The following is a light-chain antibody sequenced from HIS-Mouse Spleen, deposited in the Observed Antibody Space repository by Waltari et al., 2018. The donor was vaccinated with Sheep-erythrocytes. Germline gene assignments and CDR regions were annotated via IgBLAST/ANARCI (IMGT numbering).Light chain of an antibody. V-gene: IGLV2-11*01. J-gene: IGLJ1*01. CDR3: SSYAGSYNHV. CDR1: SSDVGGYNY. CDR2: DVS. Sequence: QSALTQPRSVSGSPGQSVTISCTGTSSDVGGYNYVSWYQQSPGKAPKLRIYDVSKRPSGVPDRVSGYKSGNTASLTISGLQAEEEADYYCSSYAGSYNHVFATGTKVTVL.